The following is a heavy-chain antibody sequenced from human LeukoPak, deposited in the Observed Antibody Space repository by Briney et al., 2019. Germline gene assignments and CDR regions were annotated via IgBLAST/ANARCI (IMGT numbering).Heavy chain of an antibody. CDR2: TSFDGSNQ. CDR1: GFTFSRYA. V-gene: IGHV3-30-3*01. CDR3: ARETGSAVGSTDLDY. J-gene: IGHJ4*02. Sequence: GSSLRLSCAASGFTFSRYAMHWVRQAPGKGLEWVALTSFDGSNQYYADFVKGRFTISRDTSKNTLNLEMNSLRPEDTAVYYCARETGSAVGSTDLDYWGQGTLVTVSS. D-gene: IGHD4-17*01.